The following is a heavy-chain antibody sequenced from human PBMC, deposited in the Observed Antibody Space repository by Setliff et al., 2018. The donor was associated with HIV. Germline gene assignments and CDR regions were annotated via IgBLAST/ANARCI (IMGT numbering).Heavy chain of an antibody. CDR2: IRYDGSNK. CDR3: AKDRYYDSSGSPFDY. V-gene: IGHV3-30*02. Sequence: GSLRLSCAASGFTFSSYGMHWVRQAPGKGLEWVAFIRYDGSNKYYADSVKGRFTISRDNSKNTLYLQMNSLRAEDTAVYCCAKDRYYDSSGSPFDYWGQGTLVTVSS. CDR1: GFTFSSYG. D-gene: IGHD3-22*01. J-gene: IGHJ4*02.